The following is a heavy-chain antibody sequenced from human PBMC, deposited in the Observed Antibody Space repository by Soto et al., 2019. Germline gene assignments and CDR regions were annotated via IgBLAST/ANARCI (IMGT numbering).Heavy chain of an antibody. Sequence: QVQLVQSGAEVKKPGSSVKVSCKASGGTFSSYAISWVRQAPGQGLEWMGGIIPIFGTANYAQKVQGRVTIAADESTSTAYMELSSLRSEDTAVYYCARVGYYYDSSGAYDAFDIWGQGTMVTVSS. V-gene: IGHV1-69*01. CDR2: IIPIFGTA. CDR3: ARVGYYYDSSGAYDAFDI. D-gene: IGHD3-22*01. J-gene: IGHJ3*02. CDR1: GGTFSSYA.